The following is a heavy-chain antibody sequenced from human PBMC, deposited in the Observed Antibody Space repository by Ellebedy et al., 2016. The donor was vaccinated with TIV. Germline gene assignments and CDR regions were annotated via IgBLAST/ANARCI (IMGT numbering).Heavy chain of an antibody. CDR2: IYPGDSDT. V-gene: IGHV5-51*01. CDR1: GYSFTSYW. CDR3: ARGGEQQLVQDNWFDP. D-gene: IGHD6-13*01. Sequence: GESLKISCKGSGYSFTSYWIGWVRQMPGKGLEWMGIIYPGDSDTRYSPSFQGQVTISADKSISTAYLQWSSLKASDTAMYYCARGGEQQLVQDNWFDPWGQGTLVTVSS. J-gene: IGHJ5*02.